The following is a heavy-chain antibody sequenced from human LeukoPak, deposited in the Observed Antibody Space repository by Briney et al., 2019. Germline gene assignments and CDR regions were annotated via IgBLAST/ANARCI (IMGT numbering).Heavy chain of an antibody. J-gene: IGHJ4*02. CDR3: AKDYVPYYYDSSGYFDY. D-gene: IGHD3-22*01. V-gene: IGHV3-48*01. CDR1: GFTFSSYS. CDR2: ISGTSNTI. Sequence: GGSLRLSCVGSGFTFSSYSMNWVRQAPGKGLEWVSYISGTSNTIYYADSVKGRFTVSRDNSKNTLYLQMNSLRAEDTAVYYCAKDYVPYYYDSSGYFDYWGREPWSPSPQ.